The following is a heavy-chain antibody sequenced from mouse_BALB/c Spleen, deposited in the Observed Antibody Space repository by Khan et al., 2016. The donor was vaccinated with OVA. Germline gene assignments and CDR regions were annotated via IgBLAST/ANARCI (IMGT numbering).Heavy chain of an antibody. V-gene: IGHV3-2*02. CDR3: ARDGSRYNYAMDY. D-gene: IGHD2-3*01. Sequence: EVKLLESGPGLVKPSQSLSLTCTVTGYSITSDSAWNWIRQFPGNKLEWMGYISYSGSTNYNPSLKSRISLTRDTSKNPFFLQLDYVTSEDTATYDCARDGSRYNYAMDYWGQGTSVTVSS. CDR1: GYSITSDSA. CDR2: ISYSGST. J-gene: IGHJ4*01.